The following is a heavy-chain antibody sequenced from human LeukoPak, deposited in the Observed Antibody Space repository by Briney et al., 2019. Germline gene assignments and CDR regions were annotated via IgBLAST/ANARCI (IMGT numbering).Heavy chain of an antibody. CDR1: GGSITSTLYY. Sequence: SETLSLTCTVSGGSITSTLYYWGWFRQPPGKGLEWIGEINHSGSTNYNPSLKSRVTISVDTSKNQFSLKLSSVTAADTAVYYCARGKRGYSSSWYDYWGQGTLVTVSS. CDR3: ARGKRGYSSSWYDY. CDR2: INHSGST. D-gene: IGHD6-13*01. J-gene: IGHJ4*02. V-gene: IGHV4-39*07.